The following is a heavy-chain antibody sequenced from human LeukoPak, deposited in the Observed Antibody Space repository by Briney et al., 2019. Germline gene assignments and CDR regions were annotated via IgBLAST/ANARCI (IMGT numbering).Heavy chain of an antibody. CDR1: GYTFTDYF. Sequence: GASVKVSCTASGYTFTDYFIHWVRQAPGQGLEWMGWINPNSGGTKYAQKFQGRVTLTRDTSISTAYLELSRLRSDDTAVYYCARPPAAGTDYWGQGALVTVSS. D-gene: IGHD6-13*01. CDR2: INPNSGGT. CDR3: ARPPAAGTDY. V-gene: IGHV1-2*02. J-gene: IGHJ4*02.